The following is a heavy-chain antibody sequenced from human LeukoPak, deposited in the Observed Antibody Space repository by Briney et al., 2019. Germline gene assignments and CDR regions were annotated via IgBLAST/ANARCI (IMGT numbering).Heavy chain of an antibody. CDR1: GGTFSSYA. CDR3: ARVGGYSYGWNSFDY. V-gene: IGHV1-69*13. Sequence: SVKVSCKASGGTFSSYAISWVRQAPGQGLEWMGGIIPIFGTANYAQKFQGRVTITADESTSTAYMELSSLRSEDTAVYYCARVGGYSYGWNSFDYWGQGTLVTVSS. D-gene: IGHD5-18*01. J-gene: IGHJ4*02. CDR2: IIPIFGTA.